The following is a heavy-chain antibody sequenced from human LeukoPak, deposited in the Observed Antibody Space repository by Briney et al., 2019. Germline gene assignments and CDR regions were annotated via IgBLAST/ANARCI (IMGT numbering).Heavy chain of an antibody. Sequence: SETLSLTCTVSGGSISSGDHYWSWIRQPPGKGLEWIGYIYYSGSTYYNPSLKSRVTILVDTSKNQFSLKLSSVTAADTAVYYCARAISRRRGWNYYGMDVWGQGTTVTVSS. V-gene: IGHV4-30-4*01. D-gene: IGHD3-3*01. CDR3: ARAISRRRGWNYYGMDV. CDR1: GGSISSGDHY. CDR2: IYYSGST. J-gene: IGHJ6*02.